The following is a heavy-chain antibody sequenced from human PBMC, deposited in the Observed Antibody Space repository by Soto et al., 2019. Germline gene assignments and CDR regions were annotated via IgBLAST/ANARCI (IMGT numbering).Heavy chain of an antibody. D-gene: IGHD7-27*01. CDR1: GFTFSDHY. CDR3: ARFNWGREGEVGGMDV. CDR2: TRNKANSYTT. V-gene: IGHV3-72*01. J-gene: IGHJ6*02. Sequence: GGSLRLSCAASGFTFSDHYMDWVRQAPGKGLEWVGRTRNKANSYTTEYAASVKGRFTISRDDSKNSLYLQMNSLKTEDTAVYYCARFNWGREGEVGGMDVWGQGTTVTVSS.